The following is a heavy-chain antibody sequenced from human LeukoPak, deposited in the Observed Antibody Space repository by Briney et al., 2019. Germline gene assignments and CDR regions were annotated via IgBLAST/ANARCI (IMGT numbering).Heavy chain of an antibody. CDR2: FYYSGST. J-gene: IGHJ4*02. D-gene: IGHD6-13*01. V-gene: IGHV4-59*12. CDR3: GRGGIAAAASGVDY. Sequence: KASETLSLTCTVSGGSISSYYWSWIRQPPGKGLEWIGYFYYSGSTNYNPSLKSRVTISVDTSKNQFSLKLSSVTAADTAVYYCGRGGIAAAASGVDYWGQGTLVTVSS. CDR1: GGSISSYY.